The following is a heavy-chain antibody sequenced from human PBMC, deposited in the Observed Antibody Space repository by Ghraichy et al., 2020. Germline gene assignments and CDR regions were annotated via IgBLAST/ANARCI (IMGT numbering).Heavy chain of an antibody. CDR1: GFTFSDHY. J-gene: IGHJ4*02. CDR3: ARASPDSDGYYYGLDY. D-gene: IGHD3-22*01. V-gene: IGHV3-11*06. CDR2: ISDSGSYT. Sequence: GGSLRLSCSASGFTFSDHYMSWIRQAPGKGLEWVSYISDSGSYTNYADSVKGRFTISRDNARNSLYLQMNSLRAEDTAVYYCARASPDSDGYYYGLDYWGQGTLVTVSS.